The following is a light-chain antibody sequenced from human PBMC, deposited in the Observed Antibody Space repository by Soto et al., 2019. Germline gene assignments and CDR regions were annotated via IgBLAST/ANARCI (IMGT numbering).Light chain of an antibody. CDR1: QSVSNN. CDR3: QQYNNWPRT. CDR2: DTS. V-gene: IGKV3D-15*01. J-gene: IGKJ1*01. Sequence: EIVLTQSPGTLSLSPWERATLSCRVSQSVSNNYLAWYQQKPGQAPRLLIYDTSNRATGIPARFSGSGSGTEFTLTISSLQSEDFAVYYCQQYNNWPRTFGQGTKVDIK.